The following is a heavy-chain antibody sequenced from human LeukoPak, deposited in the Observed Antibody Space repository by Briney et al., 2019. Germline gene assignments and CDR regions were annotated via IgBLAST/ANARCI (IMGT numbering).Heavy chain of an antibody. J-gene: IGHJ4*02. CDR3: AREDYGSGSYHIDY. V-gene: IGHV3-48*03. Sequence: GGSLRLSCAASGFTFSSYEMNWVRQAPGKGLEWVSYISSSGSTIYYADFVKGRFTISRDNAKNSLYLQMNSLRAEDTAVYYCAREDYGSGSYHIDYWGQGTLVTVSS. CDR1: GFTFSSYE. D-gene: IGHD3-10*01. CDR2: ISSSGSTI.